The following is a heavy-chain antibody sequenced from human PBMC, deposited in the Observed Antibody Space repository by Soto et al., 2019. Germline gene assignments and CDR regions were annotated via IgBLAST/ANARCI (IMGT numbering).Heavy chain of an antibody. Sequence: ASVKIYCKASGGTFSSYTISWVRQANGKGLEWMGRIIPILGIANYAQKFQGRVTITTDTSASTAYMELSSLRSEDTAVYYCARAPYGSGSYSFDYFDYWGQGTLVTVSS. V-gene: IGHV1-69*02. D-gene: IGHD3-10*01. CDR3: ARAPYGSGSYSFDYFDY. J-gene: IGHJ4*02. CDR1: GGTFSSYT. CDR2: IIPILGIA.